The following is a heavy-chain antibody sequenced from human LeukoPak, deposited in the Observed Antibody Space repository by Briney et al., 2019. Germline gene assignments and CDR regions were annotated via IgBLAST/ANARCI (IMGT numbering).Heavy chain of an antibody. J-gene: IGHJ4*02. D-gene: IGHD6-13*01. V-gene: IGHV4-39*01. Sequence: SETLSLTCTVSGDSISSSNCYWGWIRQPPGKGLEWIGSIYFSGGTYYNASLKSRVTISVDTSKNQFSLKLSSVTAADTAVYYCARRSQRPGYSSSWPFDYWGQGTLVTVSS. CDR3: ARRSQRPGYSSSWPFDY. CDR1: GDSISSSNCY. CDR2: IYFSGGT.